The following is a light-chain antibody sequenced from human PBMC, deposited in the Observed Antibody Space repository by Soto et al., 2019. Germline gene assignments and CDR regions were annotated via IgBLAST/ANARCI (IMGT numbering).Light chain of an antibody. J-gene: IGLJ1*01. CDR2: EVN. CDR3: CSSGGSPTYV. Sequence: QSVLTQPASVSGSPGQSITISCTGTSSNVGSYKLVSWYQQHPGKAPKLMIFEVNKRPSGVSNRFSGSKSGNTASLTISGLKVEDEADYYCCSSGGSPTYVFGTATKVTVX. V-gene: IGLV2-23*02. CDR1: SSNVGSYKL.